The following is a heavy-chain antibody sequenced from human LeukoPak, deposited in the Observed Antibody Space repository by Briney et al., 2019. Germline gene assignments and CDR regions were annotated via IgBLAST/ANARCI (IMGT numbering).Heavy chain of an antibody. CDR1: EFTYG. J-gene: IGHJ4*02. CDR3: AKAPHYDFWSGYYPRPYFDY. CDR2: ISGSGSNT. Sequence: GGSLRLSCAASEFTYGMNWVRQAPGKGLECVSAISGSGSNTYYADSVKGRFTISRDDSKNTLYLQMNSLRAEDTALYYCAKAPHYDFWSGYYPRPYFDYWGQGTLVTVSS. D-gene: IGHD3-3*01. V-gene: IGHV3-23*01.